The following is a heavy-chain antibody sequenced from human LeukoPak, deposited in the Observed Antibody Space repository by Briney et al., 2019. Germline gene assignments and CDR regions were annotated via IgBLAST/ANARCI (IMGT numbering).Heavy chain of an antibody. CDR2: INHSGST. J-gene: IGHJ4*02. V-gene: IGHV4-34*01. CDR1: GGSFSGYY. CDR3: ARGSQGREMATISVGFDY. D-gene: IGHD5-24*01. Sequence: SETLSLTCAVYGGSFSGYYWSWIRQPPEKGLEWIGEINHSGSTNYNPSLKSRVTISVDTSKNQFSLKLSSVTAADTAVYYCARGSQGREMATISVGFDYWGQGTLVTVSS.